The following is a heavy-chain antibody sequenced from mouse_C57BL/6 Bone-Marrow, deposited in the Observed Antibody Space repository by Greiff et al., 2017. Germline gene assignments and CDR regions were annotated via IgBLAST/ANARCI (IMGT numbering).Heavy chain of an antibody. CDR3: ARHEGLRRLYYFDY. CDR1: EYEFPSHD. J-gene: IGHJ2*01. CDR2: INSDGGST. V-gene: IGHV5-2*01. Sequence: EVKLMESGGGLVQPGESLKLSCESNEYEFPSHDMSWVRKTPEKRLELVAAINSDGGSTYYPDTMERRFIISRDNTKKNLYLQMSSLRSEDTALYYCARHEGLRRLYYFDYWGQGTTLTVSS. D-gene: IGHD2-4*01.